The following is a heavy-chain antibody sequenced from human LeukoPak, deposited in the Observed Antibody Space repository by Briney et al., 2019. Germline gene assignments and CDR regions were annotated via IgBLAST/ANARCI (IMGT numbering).Heavy chain of an antibody. CDR1: GFTFSSYA. D-gene: IGHD2-15*01. J-gene: IGHJ4*02. V-gene: IGHV3-23*01. CDR2: IGGSGATT. CDR3: AKIRLEESATGY. Sequence: GGSLRLSCAASGFTFSSYAMSWVRQAPGKGLEWVSAIGGSGATTYYADSVRGRFTISRDNSKNTMYLKMSSLRAEDTAVYYCAKIRLEESATGYWGQGALVTVSS.